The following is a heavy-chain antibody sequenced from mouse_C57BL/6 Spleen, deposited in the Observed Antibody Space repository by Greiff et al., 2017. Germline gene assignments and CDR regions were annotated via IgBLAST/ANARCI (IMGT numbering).Heavy chain of an antibody. CDR1: GYTFTSYG. Sequence: QVQLQQSGAELARPGASVKLSCKASGYTFTSYGISWVKQRTGQGLEWIGEIYPRSGNTYYNEKFKGKATLTADKSSSTAYMGLRSLTSEDSAVYFCASYLHYGNYAGFAYWGQGTLVTVSA. D-gene: IGHD2-1*01. CDR3: ASYLHYGNYAGFAY. CDR2: IYPRSGNT. V-gene: IGHV1-81*01. J-gene: IGHJ3*01.